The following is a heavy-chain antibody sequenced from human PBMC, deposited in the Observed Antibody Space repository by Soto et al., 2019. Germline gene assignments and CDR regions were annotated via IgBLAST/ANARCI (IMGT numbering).Heavy chain of an antibody. D-gene: IGHD3-9*01. J-gene: IGHJ4*02. CDR2: ISGSGIST. CDR1: GFTFSTYP. Sequence: PGGSLRLSCAASGFTFSTYPMSWVRQAPGKGLEWVSGISGSGISTYYTDSVKGRFTISRDNSKNTVFLQMNSLRDEDTAVYYCAKDTPDVLRYFDWLSFFDYWGQGTLVTVSS. CDR3: AKDTPDVLRYFDWLSFFDY. V-gene: IGHV3-23*01.